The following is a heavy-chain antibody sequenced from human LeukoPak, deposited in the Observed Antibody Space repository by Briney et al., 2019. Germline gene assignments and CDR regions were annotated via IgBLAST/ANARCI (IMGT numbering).Heavy chain of an antibody. CDR3: ARESIERRFDY. Sequence: SQTLSLTCASSGDRVSTNNAAWNWIRQSPSRGLEWLGSTQYRSEWSFDYAFTMKGLITVNPDTSKNHFSLQLSSVTPEDTAVYYCARESIERRFDYWGQGILVTVSS. CDR1: GDRVSTNNAA. CDR2: TQYRSEWSF. D-gene: IGHD5-24*01. J-gene: IGHJ4*02. V-gene: IGHV6-1*01.